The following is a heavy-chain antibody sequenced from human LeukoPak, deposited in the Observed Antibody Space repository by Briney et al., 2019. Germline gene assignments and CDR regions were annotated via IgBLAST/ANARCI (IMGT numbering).Heavy chain of an antibody. D-gene: IGHD2-8*02. CDR2: ISAYNGNT. J-gene: IGHJ3*02. CDR1: GYTFTSYG. CDR3: AVLIRLGAFDI. V-gene: IGHV1-18*01. Sequence: ASVKVSCKASGYTFTSYGISWVRQDPGQGLEWMGWISAYNGNTNYAQKLQGRVTMTTDTSTSTAYMELRSLRSDDAAVYYCAVLIRLGAFDIWGQGTMVTVSS.